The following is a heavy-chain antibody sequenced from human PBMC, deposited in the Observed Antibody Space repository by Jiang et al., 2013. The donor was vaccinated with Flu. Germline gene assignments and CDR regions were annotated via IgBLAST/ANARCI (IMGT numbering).Heavy chain of an antibody. Sequence: GAEVKKPGASVKVSCKTSGHTFASHGINWVRQAPGQGLEWMGWISVYNGNTNYAQNFQGRVTMTTDTSTSTAYMELRSLRSDDTAVYYCARVSGGAPVYFFDYWGQGALVTVSS. J-gene: IGHJ4*02. CDR1: GHTFASHG. V-gene: IGHV1-18*01. CDR2: ISVYNGNT. D-gene: IGHD2-8*02. CDR3: ARVSGGAPVYFFDY.